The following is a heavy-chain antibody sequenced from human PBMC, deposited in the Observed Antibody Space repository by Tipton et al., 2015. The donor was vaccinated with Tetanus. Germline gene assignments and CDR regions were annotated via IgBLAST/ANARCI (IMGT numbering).Heavy chain of an antibody. CDR2: ISAYNGNT. CDR3: ARDGLVVPAASKNWFDP. V-gene: IGHV1-18*04. CDR1: GYTFTSYG. Sequence: QLVQSGAEVKKPGASVKVSCKASGYTFTSYGISWVRQAPGQGLEWMGWISAYNGNTNSAQKLQGRVTMTTDTSTSTAYMELRSLRSDDTAVYYCARDGLVVPAASKNWFDPWGQGTLVTVSS. D-gene: IGHD2-2*01. J-gene: IGHJ5*02.